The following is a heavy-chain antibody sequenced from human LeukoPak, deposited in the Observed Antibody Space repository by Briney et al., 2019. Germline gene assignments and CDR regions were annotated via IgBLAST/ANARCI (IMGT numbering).Heavy chain of an antibody. CDR3: ARVRRYYYDSSGYYDY. CDR1: GFTFSSYA. D-gene: IGHD3-22*01. V-gene: IGHV3-23*01. CDR2: IGSGGGST. J-gene: IGHJ4*02. Sequence: GGSLRLSCAASGFTFSSYAMSWVRQAPGKGLEWVSAIGSGGGSTFHADSVKGRFTISRDNSKNTLYLQMNSLRAEDTAVYYCARVRRYYYDSSGYYDYWGQGTLVTVSS.